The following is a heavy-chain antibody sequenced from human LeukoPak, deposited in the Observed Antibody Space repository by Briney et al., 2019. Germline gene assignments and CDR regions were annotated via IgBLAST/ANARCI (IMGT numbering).Heavy chain of an antibody. CDR3: ARAKRNGFDI. V-gene: IGHV3-48*01. CDR1: GFTFSNYS. J-gene: IGHJ3*02. CDR2: IRSSGTTI. Sequence: PGGSLRLSCEASGFTFSNYSMNWVRQAPGKGLEWVSYIRSSGTTIYYADSVKGRFTISRDNAKNSLYLQMNSLRAEDTAVYYCARAKRNGFDIWGQGTMVTVSS.